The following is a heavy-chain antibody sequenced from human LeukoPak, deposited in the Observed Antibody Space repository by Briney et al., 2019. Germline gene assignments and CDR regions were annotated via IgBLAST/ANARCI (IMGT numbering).Heavy chain of an antibody. CDR3: ARDGIVGATRADY. V-gene: IGHV1-2*02. D-gene: IGHD1-26*01. J-gene: IGHJ4*02. Sequence: ASVKVSCKASGYTFTGYYMHWVRQAPGQGLEWMGWIDPNSGGTKYAQKFQGRVTMTRDTSISTAYMELSRLRSDDTAVYFCARDGIVGATRADYWGQGTPVTVSS. CDR2: IDPNSGGT. CDR1: GYTFTGYY.